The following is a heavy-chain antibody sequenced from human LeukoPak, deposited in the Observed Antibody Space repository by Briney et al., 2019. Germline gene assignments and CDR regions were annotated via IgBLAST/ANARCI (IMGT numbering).Heavy chain of an antibody. J-gene: IGHJ4*02. V-gene: IGHV1-18*01. Sequence: VASVKVSCKSSGDPFTIYGISWVRQAPGQGLEWMGLISAYGNTNYAQNLQGRVTMTTDTSTSTAYMELRSLRSDDTAVYYCARGIIGYYLDYWGQGTLVTVSS. D-gene: IGHD2-15*01. CDR3: ARGIIGYYLDY. CDR1: GDPFTIYG. CDR2: ISAYGNT.